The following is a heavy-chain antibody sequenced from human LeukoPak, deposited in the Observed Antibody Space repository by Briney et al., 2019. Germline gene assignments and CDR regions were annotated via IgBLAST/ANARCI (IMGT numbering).Heavy chain of an antibody. Sequence: SETLSLTCAVYGGSFSGYYWSWIRQPPGKGLEWIGEINHSGSTNYNPSLKSRVTISVDTSKNQFSLKLSSVTAADTAVYYCARAGGFGESYYYYGMDVWGKETTVTVSS. CDR3: ARAGGFGESYYYYGMDV. CDR1: GGSFSGYY. V-gene: IGHV4-34*01. CDR2: INHSGST. J-gene: IGHJ6*04. D-gene: IGHD3-10*01.